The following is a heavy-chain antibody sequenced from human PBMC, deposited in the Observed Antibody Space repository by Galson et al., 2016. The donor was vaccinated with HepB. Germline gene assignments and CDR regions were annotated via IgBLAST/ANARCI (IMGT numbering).Heavy chain of an antibody. V-gene: IGHV1-3*01. D-gene: IGHD3-3*01. CDR1: GYTFTSYA. CDR2: INAGNGNT. Sequence: SVKVSCKASGYTFTSYAMHWVRQAPGQRLEWMGWINAGNGNTKNSQKFQGRVTITRDTSASTAYMELSSLRSEDTAVYHCARVAWSNSLGPLPIWGQGTMVIVSS. CDR3: ARVAWSNSLGPLPI. J-gene: IGHJ3*02.